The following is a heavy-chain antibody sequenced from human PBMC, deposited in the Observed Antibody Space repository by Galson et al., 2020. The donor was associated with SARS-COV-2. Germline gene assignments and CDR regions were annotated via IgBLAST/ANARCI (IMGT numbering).Heavy chain of an antibody. D-gene: IGHD3-22*01. CDR1: GFTFDDYA. CDR3: AKCPYYYDSSGCFDY. J-gene: IGHJ4*02. Sequence: GGSLRLSCAASGFTFDDYAMHWVRQAPGKGLEWVSGISWNSGSIGYADSVKGRFTISRDNAKNSLYLQMNSLRAEDTALYYCAKCPYYYDSSGCFDYWGQGTLVTVSS. V-gene: IGHV3-9*01. CDR2: ISWNSGSI.